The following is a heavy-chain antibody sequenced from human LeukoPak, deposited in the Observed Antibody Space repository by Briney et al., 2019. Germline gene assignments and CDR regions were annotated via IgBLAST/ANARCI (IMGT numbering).Heavy chain of an antibody. V-gene: IGHV3-21*01. J-gene: IGHJ4*02. CDR1: GFTFSSYN. Sequence: PGGSLRLSCAASGFTFSSYNMNWVRQAPGKGLEWVSSISSSSSFIYYGGSVKGRFTISRDNAKNSLYLQMNSLRAEDTAVYYCARHQDTYYFDYWGQGTLVTVSS. D-gene: IGHD3-16*01. CDR2: ISSSSSFI. CDR3: ARHQDTYYFDY.